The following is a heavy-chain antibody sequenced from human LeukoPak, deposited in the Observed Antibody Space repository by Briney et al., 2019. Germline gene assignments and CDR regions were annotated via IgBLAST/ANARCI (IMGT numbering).Heavy chain of an antibody. J-gene: IGHJ4*02. V-gene: IGHV3-23*01. D-gene: IGHD6-19*01. CDR3: AKVYRQWLVGSSVDY. CDR1: GFTFSSYA. CDR2: ISGSGGST. Sequence: GGSLRLSCAASGFTFSSYAMSWVRQAPXXXXEWVSAISGSGGSTYYADSVKGRFTISRDNSKNTLYLQMNGLRAEDTAVYYCAKVYRQWLVGSSVDYWGQGTLVTVSS.